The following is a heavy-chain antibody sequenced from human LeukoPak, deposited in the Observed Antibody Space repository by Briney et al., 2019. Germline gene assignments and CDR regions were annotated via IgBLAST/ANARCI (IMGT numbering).Heavy chain of an antibody. Sequence: GGSLRLSCAASGFTFSSYWMSWVRQAPGKGLEWVANINKDGGERYYVDSVKGRFTISRDNAKNSLYLQMNSLRADDTAVYYCVKDSPPRYSGSPPAYWGQGTLVTVSS. D-gene: IGHD1-26*01. CDR2: INKDGGER. J-gene: IGHJ4*02. CDR3: VKDSPPRYSGSPPAY. V-gene: IGHV3-7*03. CDR1: GFTFSSYW.